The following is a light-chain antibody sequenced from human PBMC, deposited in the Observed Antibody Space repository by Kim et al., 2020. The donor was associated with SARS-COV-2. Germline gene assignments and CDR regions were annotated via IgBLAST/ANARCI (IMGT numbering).Light chain of an antibody. CDR2: GAS. V-gene: IGKV1-27*01. Sequence: APVGDRVTITCRASHDISNYLAWFQHKPGKAPKLLIYGASALHSEVPSRFSGRGSGTDFTLTISSLQPEDVATFYCQSYNSVPWTFGQGTKVDIK. CDR1: HDISNY. J-gene: IGKJ1*01. CDR3: QSYNSVPWT.